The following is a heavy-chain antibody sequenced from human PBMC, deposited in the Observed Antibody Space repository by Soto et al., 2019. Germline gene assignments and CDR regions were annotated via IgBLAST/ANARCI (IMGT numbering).Heavy chain of an antibody. J-gene: IGHJ5*02. CDR2: INHSGST. V-gene: IGHV4-34*01. D-gene: IGHD2-2*01. Sequence: PSETLSLTCAVYGGSFSGYYWSWIRPPRGKGLEWIGEINHSGSTNYNPSLKSRVTISVDTSKNQFSLKLSSVTAADTAVYYCARGDCSSTSCQYNWFDPWGQGTLVNVSS. CDR1: GGSFSGYY. CDR3: ARGDCSSTSCQYNWFDP.